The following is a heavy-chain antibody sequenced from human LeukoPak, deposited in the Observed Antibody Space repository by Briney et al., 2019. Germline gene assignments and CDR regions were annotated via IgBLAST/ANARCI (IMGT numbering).Heavy chain of an antibody. D-gene: IGHD6-19*01. CDR3: ARDRTTIAVAEIDY. V-gene: IGHV3-33*01. Sequence: GGSLRLSCAASGFTFSSYGMHWVRQAPGKGLEWVAVIWYDGSNKYYADSMKGRFTISRDNSKNTLYLQMNSLRAEDTAVYYCARDRTTIAVAEIDYWGEGTPVTVSS. J-gene: IGHJ4*02. CDR1: GFTFSSYG. CDR2: IWYDGSNK.